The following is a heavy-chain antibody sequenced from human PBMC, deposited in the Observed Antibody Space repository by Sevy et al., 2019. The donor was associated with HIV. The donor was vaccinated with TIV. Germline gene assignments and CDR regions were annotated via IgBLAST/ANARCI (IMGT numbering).Heavy chain of an antibody. V-gene: IGHV3-15*07. CDR2: IKDERNGGTT. J-gene: IGHJ4*02. D-gene: IGHD2-8*02. Sequence: GGSLRLSCAASGFTFANAWMNWVRQAPGMRLEWVGRIKDERNGGTTDYGAPVKGRFIISRDDSKNMLYLQINSLKIEDTAVYYCTTERRYFDRSTGSPEIVPIAYWGQGKLVTVSS. CDR3: TTERRYFDRSTGSPEIVPIAY. CDR1: GFTFANAW.